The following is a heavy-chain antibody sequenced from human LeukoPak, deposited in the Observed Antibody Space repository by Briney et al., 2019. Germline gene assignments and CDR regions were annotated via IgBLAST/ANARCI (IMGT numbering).Heavy chain of an antibody. CDR2: INPNSGGT. J-gene: IGHJ3*02. CDR3: AREEGIVVVVARSSAFDI. V-gene: IGHV1-2*02. D-gene: IGHD2-15*01. CDR1: GYTFTGYY. Sequence: AASVKVSCKASGYTFTGYYMHWVRQAPGQGLEWMGWINPNSGGTNYAQKFQGRVTLTRDTSISTAYMELSRLRSDDTAVYYCAREEGIVVVVARSSAFDIWGQGTMVTVSS.